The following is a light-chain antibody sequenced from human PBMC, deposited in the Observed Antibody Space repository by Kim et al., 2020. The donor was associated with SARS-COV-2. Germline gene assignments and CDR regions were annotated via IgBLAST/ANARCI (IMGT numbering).Light chain of an antibody. CDR2: GAS. Sequence: VSPRERATLSCRASQSVYSNLAWYQQKPGQAPRLLIYGASTRATGIPARFSGSGSGTEFTLTISSLQSEDFAVYYCQQYNNWPLTFGGGTKVDIK. J-gene: IGKJ4*01. CDR3: QQYNNWPLT. CDR1: QSVYSN. V-gene: IGKV3-15*01.